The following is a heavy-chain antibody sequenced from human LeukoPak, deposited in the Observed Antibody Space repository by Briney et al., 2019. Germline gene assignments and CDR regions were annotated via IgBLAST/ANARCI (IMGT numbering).Heavy chain of an antibody. D-gene: IGHD6-25*01. CDR3: AGSNGYYYYMDL. CDR1: GFTFSSYA. Sequence: GGSLRLSCAASGFTFSSYAMSWVRQAPGKGLELLSAINSNGGTTYYADSVKGRFIISRDNSKNTLHLQMGSLRVEDTAVYYCAGSNGYYYYMDLWGKGTTVTVSS. V-gene: IGHV3-64*02. CDR2: INSNGGTT. J-gene: IGHJ6*03.